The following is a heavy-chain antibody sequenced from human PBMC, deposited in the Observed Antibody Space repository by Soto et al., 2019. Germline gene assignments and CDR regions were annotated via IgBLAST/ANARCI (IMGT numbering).Heavy chain of an antibody. CDR2: IWPGHSES. D-gene: IGHD2-8*01. Sequence: EVQVVQSGAEVKKPGESLKISCKGSGYSFTTYWIGWVRQMPGKGLEWMGIIWPGHSESYYSPSFQGRVTISADTSISTAYLQLGSLEASDTAMYYCATTLNGHYRWDFWGQGSLVTVSS. J-gene: IGHJ4*02. CDR3: ATTLNGHYRWDF. V-gene: IGHV5-51*01. CDR1: GYSFTTYW.